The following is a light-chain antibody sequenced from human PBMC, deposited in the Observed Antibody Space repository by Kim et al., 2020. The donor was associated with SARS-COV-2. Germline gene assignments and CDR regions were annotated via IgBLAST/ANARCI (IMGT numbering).Light chain of an antibody. V-gene: IGKV3-20*01. CDR2: DAS. CDR3: QQYGSSPLT. J-gene: IGKJ4*01. CDR1: QGVSSRY. Sequence: SPGERATRSCRASQGVSSRYLAWYQQKPGQAPRLLIYDASSRATGIPDRFSGSGSGTDFTLTISRLEPEDFAVYYCQQYGSSPLTFGGGTKVEIK.